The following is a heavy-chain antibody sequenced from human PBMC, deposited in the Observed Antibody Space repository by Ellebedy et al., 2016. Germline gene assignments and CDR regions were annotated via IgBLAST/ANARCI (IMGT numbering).Heavy chain of an antibody. CDR2: IYYSGST. CDR3: ARAGYCNSTSCYLRWFDP. Sequence: SETLSLXXTVSGGSISSGGYYWSWIRQHPGKGLEWIGYIYYSGSTYYNPSLKSRVTISVDTSKNQFSLKLSSVTAADTAVYYCARAGYCNSTSCYLRWFDPWGQGTLVTVSS. D-gene: IGHD2-2*01. V-gene: IGHV4-31*03. J-gene: IGHJ5*02. CDR1: GGSISSGGYY.